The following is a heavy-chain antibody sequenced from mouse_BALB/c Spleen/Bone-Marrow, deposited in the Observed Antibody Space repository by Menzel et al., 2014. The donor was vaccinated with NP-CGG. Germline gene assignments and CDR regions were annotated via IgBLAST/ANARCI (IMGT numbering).Heavy chain of an antibody. CDR3: AAYCYGCSYGFVY. D-gene: IGHD1-1*01. CDR1: GLNIKDTY. Sequence: EVKLMDSGAELGKPWASVKMSCTASGLNIKDTYMHWLKQRPEHGLEWIGRIDPSNGNTKYDPKFPGKATFTADTSSTTAYQQLRSLTSDATAEYYCAAYCYGCSYGFVYWGQGTLVTVSA. CDR2: IDPSNGNT. J-gene: IGHJ3*01. V-gene: IGHV14-3*02.